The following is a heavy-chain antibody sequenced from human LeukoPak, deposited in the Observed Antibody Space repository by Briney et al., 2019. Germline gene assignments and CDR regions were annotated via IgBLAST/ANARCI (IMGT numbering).Heavy chain of an antibody. CDR2: ISYDGSNK. CDR3: ARDLRHQLLYCLDY. J-gene: IGHJ4*02. V-gene: IGHV3-30*04. Sequence: SCKASGGTFRSYAMHWVRQAPGQGLEWLGVISYDGSNKYYADSVKGRFTISRDNSKNTVYLQMNGLGAEDTAVYYCARDLRHQLLYCLDYWGQGTLVTVSS. D-gene: IGHD2-2*02. CDR1: GGTFRSYA.